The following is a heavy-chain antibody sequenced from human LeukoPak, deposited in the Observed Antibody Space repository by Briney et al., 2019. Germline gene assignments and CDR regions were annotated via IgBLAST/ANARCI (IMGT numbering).Heavy chain of an antibody. CDR3: ARLAENDYFGSYIDV. CDR1: GGTFTSSA. V-gene: IGHV1-69*05. D-gene: IGHD1-1*01. CDR2: IIPIFGTA. J-gene: IGHJ6*03. Sequence: GASVNVSCKASGGTFTSSAISWVRQAPGQGLEWMGGIIPIFGTANYAQKFQVRVTITTDESTSTAYMELSSLRSEDSAVYYCARLAENDYFGSYIDVWGKGTTVTVSS.